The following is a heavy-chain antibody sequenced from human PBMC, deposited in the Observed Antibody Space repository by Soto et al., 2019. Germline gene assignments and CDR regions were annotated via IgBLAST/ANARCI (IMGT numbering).Heavy chain of an antibody. CDR3: GRGRSNALDV. D-gene: IGHD6-13*01. Sequence: EEQLVESGGGLVQPGGSLRLSCAASGFAFSAYWMAWVRQAPGKGLEWVANVKQDGGEKNYVDSVKGRFTISRDNAKNSLYLQLNNLRGEDTAVYYCGRGRSNALDVWGQGTTVIVS. CDR1: GFAFSAYW. V-gene: IGHV3-7*05. CDR2: VKQDGGEK. J-gene: IGHJ6*02.